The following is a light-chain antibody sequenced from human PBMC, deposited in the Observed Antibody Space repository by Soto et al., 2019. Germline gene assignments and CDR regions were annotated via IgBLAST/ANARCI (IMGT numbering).Light chain of an antibody. V-gene: IGKV1-39*01. CDR2: AAS. CDR1: QSISNY. Sequence: DIKMTQSPYSLSASVGDRVTITSRASQSISNYVIWYQHKPEKTPTILIHAASSLQSVLPSRFSGSFSETDFFLTISSLHPEHFALYYCQQSHSKPLTIGRGTKVDTK. CDR3: QQSHSKPLT. J-gene: IGKJ4*01.